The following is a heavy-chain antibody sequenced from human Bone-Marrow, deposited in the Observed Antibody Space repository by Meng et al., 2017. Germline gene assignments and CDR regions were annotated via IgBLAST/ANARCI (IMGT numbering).Heavy chain of an antibody. D-gene: IGHD3-9*01. CDR3: ARAGLEPYYDILTGYYNRYYYYYGMDV. J-gene: IGHJ6*02. V-gene: IGHV1-8*01. CDR2: MNPNSGNT. Sequence: ASVKVSCKASGYTFTSYDINWVRQATGQGLEWMGWMNPNSGNTGYAQKFQGRVTMTRNTSISTAYMELSSLRSEDTAVYYCARAGLEPYYDILTGYYNRYYYYYGMDVWGQGTTVTVSS. CDR1: GYTFTSYD.